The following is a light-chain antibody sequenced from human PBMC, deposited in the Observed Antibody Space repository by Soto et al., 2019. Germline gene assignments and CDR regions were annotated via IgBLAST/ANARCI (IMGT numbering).Light chain of an antibody. CDR2: AAS. Sequence: EIVLTQSPGTLSLSPGERATLSCRASQSVSSTFLAWYQQKPGQAPRLLIYAASSGATGIPDRFSGSGSGIDFTLTISRLEPEDFAVYYCQQYGNSPWTFGPGTKVDIK. J-gene: IGKJ1*01. CDR3: QQYGNSPWT. V-gene: IGKV3-20*01. CDR1: QSVSSTF.